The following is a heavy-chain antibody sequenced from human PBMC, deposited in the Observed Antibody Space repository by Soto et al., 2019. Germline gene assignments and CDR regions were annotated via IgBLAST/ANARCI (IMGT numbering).Heavy chain of an antibody. CDR1: GGSISSYY. D-gene: IGHD2-15*01. Sequence: PSETLSLTCTVSGGSISSYYWSWIRQPPGKGLEWIGYIYYSGSTNYNPSLKSRVTISVDTSKNQFSLKLSSVTAADTAVYYCARAYCSGGSCYSRWGPRYFDYWGQGTLVTVSS. CDR2: IYYSGST. CDR3: ARAYCSGGSCYSRWGPRYFDY. V-gene: IGHV4-59*08. J-gene: IGHJ4*02.